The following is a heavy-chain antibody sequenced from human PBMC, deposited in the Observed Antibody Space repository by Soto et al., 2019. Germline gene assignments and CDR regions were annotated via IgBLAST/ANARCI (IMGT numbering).Heavy chain of an antibody. J-gene: IGHJ6*02. Sequence: SVKVSCKASGGTFSSYAISWVRQAPGQGLEWMGGIIPIFGTANYAQKFQGRVTITADESTSTAYMELSSLRSEDTAVYYCAREGNCSSTSCYDYYYYYGMDFWGQGTTVTVSS. D-gene: IGHD2-2*01. V-gene: IGHV1-69*13. CDR2: IIPIFGTA. CDR3: AREGNCSSTSCYDYYYYYGMDF. CDR1: GGTFSSYA.